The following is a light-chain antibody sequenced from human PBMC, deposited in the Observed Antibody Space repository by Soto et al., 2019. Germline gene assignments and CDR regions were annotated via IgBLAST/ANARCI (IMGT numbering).Light chain of an antibody. V-gene: IGKV1-5*01. CDR3: QQYITYSWT. CDR1: QSVSYW. J-gene: IGKJ1*01. Sequence: DIQMTQSPSTLSASVGDRVTITCRASQSVSYWLAWYQQKPGKAPNLLIYDASSLESGVPSRFSGSGSGTEFTLTISSLQPDDFATYYCQQYITYSWTFGQGTKVDIK. CDR2: DAS.